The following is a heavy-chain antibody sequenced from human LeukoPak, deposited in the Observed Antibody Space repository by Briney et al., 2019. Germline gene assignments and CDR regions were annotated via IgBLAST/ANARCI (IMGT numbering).Heavy chain of an antibody. Sequence: SETLSLTCTVSGYSISSGYYWGWIRQPPGKGLEWIGSIYHRGSTYYNPSLKSRVTISVDTSKNQFSLKLSSVTAADTAVYYCARELPLFDPWGQGTLVTVSS. CDR1: GYSISSGYY. V-gene: IGHV4-38-2*02. J-gene: IGHJ5*02. CDR3: ARELPLFDP. CDR2: IYHRGST.